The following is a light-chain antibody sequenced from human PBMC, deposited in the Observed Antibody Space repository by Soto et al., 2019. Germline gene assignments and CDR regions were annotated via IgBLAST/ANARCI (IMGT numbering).Light chain of an antibody. CDR1: QSVLSSSNNKNY. Sequence: DIVMTQSPDSLAVSLGERATINCKSSQSVLSSSNNKNYLAWYQQKPGQPPKLLIYWASIRESGVPDRFSGSGSGTDFTLTISSLQAQDGAVYYCHQYYNNPPWTFGQGTKVEIK. CDR2: WAS. J-gene: IGKJ1*01. V-gene: IGKV4-1*01. CDR3: HQYYNNPPWT.